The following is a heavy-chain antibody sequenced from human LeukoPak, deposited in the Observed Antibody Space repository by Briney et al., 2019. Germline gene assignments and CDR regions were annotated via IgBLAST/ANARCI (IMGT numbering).Heavy chain of an antibody. Sequence: SETLSLTCSVSGDSISSSDYYWSWIRQPPGKGLEWIGYIYYSGSTYYNPSLKSRLIISVDTSKNQFSLNLTSVTTADTAVYYCARDQGGYGVDSWGQGTLVTVSS. V-gene: IGHV4-30-4*01. CDR3: ARDQGGYGVDS. J-gene: IGHJ4*02. CDR1: GDSISSSDYY. CDR2: IYYSGST. D-gene: IGHD4-17*01.